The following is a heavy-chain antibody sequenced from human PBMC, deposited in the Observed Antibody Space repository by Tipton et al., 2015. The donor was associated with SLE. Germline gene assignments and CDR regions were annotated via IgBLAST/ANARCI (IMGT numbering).Heavy chain of an antibody. V-gene: IGHV1-18*01. D-gene: IGHD5-12*01. CDR2: SFTHNGNT. Sequence: QLVQSGDEVKKPGASVRVSCKASGYTFTTYGISGVRQAPGQGLEWMGWSFTHNGNTNYAQKFQGRVTMTTDTSTTTAYMELRSLRSDDTAVYYCALRWPDTWTTVYWGQGTLVTVSS. CDR1: GYTFTTYG. J-gene: IGHJ4*02. CDR3: ALRWPDTWTTVY.